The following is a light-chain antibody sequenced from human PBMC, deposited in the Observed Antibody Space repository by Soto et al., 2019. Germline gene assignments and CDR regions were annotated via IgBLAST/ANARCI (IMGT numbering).Light chain of an antibody. V-gene: IGKV3-11*01. J-gene: IGKJ4*01. CDR3: QQRGSWPLT. Sequence: EIVLTQSPATLSLSPGERATLSCRASQSVSSYLAWYQQKPGQAPRLLIYDASNRATGIPARFSGSGSGTDFTLTISSLEPEDFAVYYCQQRGSWPLTFGGGTXVDIK. CDR1: QSVSSY. CDR2: DAS.